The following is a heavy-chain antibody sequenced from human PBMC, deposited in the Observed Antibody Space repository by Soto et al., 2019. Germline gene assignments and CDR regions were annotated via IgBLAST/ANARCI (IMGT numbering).Heavy chain of an antibody. CDR2: IYHSGST. J-gene: IGHJ2*01. V-gene: IGHV4-30-2*01. CDR1: GCSISSGGYS. CDR3: ARDPGL. Sequence: PSETLSLTCAFSGCSISSGGYSWSWIRQPPGKGLEWIGYIYHSGSTYYNPSLKSRVTISVDRSKNQFSLKLSSVTAADTAVYYCARDPGLWGRGTLVTVSS.